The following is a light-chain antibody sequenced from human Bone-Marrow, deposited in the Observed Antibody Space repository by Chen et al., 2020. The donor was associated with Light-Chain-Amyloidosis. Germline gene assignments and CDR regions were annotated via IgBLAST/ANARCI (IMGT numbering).Light chain of an antibody. Sequence: EIVLTQSPGTLSLSPGERANLSCRASQTTSSNYLTWYQQKFGQAARPLIYGSSNRATGIPDRFTGRGSVTDFNLTINRLEPEDLAMYYCQQYGTSPLTFGGGTKVEIK. CDR2: GSS. V-gene: IGKV3-20*01. J-gene: IGKJ4*01. CDR1: QTTSSNY. CDR3: QQYGTSPLT.